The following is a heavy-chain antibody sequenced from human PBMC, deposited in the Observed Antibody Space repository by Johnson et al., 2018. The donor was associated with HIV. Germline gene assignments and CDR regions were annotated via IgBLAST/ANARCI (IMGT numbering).Heavy chain of an antibody. CDR1: GFTFTNYA. CDR3: ALYPPDAFDI. J-gene: IGHJ3*02. Sequence: QVQLVESGGGVVQPGRSLRLSCAASGFTFTNYAMHWVRQAPGKGLEWVAIIWYDGSNKFYADSVKGRFTISRDNSKNTLYLQMNSLRAEDTAVYYCALYPPDAFDIWGQGTMVTVSS. D-gene: IGHD5/OR15-5a*01. V-gene: IGHV3-33*08. CDR2: IWYDGSNK.